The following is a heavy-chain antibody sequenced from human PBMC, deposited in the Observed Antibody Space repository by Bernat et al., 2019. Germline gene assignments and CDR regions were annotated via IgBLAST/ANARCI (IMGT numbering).Heavy chain of an antibody. CDR2: ICGSGCVA. D-gene: IGHD3-16*01. V-gene: IGHV3-23*01. Sequence: AASGFTFSSYAMTWVRQAPGKGLEWVSNICGSGCVAYYADSVKGRFTISRDNSKNTLYLQMKSLRAEDTAIYYCVKSEGKYDNVYDDWGEG. J-gene: IGHJ4*02. CDR3: VKSEGKYDNVYDD. CDR1: GFTFSSYA.